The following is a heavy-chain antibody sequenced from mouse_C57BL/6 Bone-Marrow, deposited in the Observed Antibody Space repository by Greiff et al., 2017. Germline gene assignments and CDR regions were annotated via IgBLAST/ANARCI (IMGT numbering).Heavy chain of an antibody. J-gene: IGHJ2*01. Sequence: EVQLVESGGGLVQPGGSLKLSCAASGFTFSDYGMAWVRQAPRKGPEWVAFISNLAYSIYYADTVTGRFTRSRENAKNTLYLEMSSLRSEDTAMYYCARQGEGYFDYWGQGTTLTVSS. V-gene: IGHV5-15*01. CDR2: ISNLAYSI. CDR1: GFTFSDYG. CDR3: ARQGEGYFDY.